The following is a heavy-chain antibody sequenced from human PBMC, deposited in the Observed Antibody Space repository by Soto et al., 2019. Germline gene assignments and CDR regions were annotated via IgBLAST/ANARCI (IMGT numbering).Heavy chain of an antibody. CDR1: GYTFTSYA. V-gene: IGHV1-3*01. J-gene: IGHJ5*02. CDR2: INAGNGNT. D-gene: IGHD3-10*01. CDR3: ARDGLWFGELFGWFDP. Sequence: QVQLVQSGAEVKKPGASVKVSCKASGYTFTSYAMHWVRQAPGQRLEWMGWINAGNGNTKYSQKFQGRVTITRDTSASTAYMELSSLRSEDTAVYYCARDGLWFGELFGWFDPWGQGTLVTVSS.